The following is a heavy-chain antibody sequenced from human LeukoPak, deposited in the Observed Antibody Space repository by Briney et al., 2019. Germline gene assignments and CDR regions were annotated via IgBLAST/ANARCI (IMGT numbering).Heavy chain of an antibody. CDR1: GFTLSSYE. CDR3: ARGPYSSNWYVDY. D-gene: IGHD6-13*01. CDR2: ISRTGNSI. V-gene: IGHV3-48*03. J-gene: IGHJ4*02. Sequence: GGSLRLSCAASGFTLSSYEMNWVRLAPGKGLEWISYISRTGNSIYYADSVKGRFTISRDSAKNSLYLQMNSLRAEDTAVYYCARGPYSSNWYVDYWGEGTLVTVAS.